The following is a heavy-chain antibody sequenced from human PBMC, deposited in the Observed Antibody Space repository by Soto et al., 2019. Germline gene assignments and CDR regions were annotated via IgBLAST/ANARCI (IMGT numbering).Heavy chain of an antibody. V-gene: IGHV1-18*04. CDR3: ARVWGSYRPPSGGEGLDP. D-gene: IGHD3-16*02. CDR2: ISAYDGNT. J-gene: IGHJ5*02. Sequence: ASLKVSCKASGYTFTSNAITWVRQAPGQGLEWMGRISAYDGNTNYAQKFQGRVTMTTDASTNTAYLELGSLKSDDTAVYYCARVWGSYRPPSGGEGLDPWGQGPPVTVYS. CDR1: GYTFTSNA.